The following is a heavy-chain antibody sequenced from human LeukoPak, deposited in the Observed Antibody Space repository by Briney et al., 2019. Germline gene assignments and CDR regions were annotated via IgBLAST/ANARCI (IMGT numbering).Heavy chain of an antibody. J-gene: IGHJ5*02. D-gene: IGHD4-23*01. CDR1: GGSISSGGYY. Sequence: PSETLSLTCTVSGGSISSGGYYWSWTRQHPGKGLEWIGYIYYSGSTYYNPSLKSRVTISVDTSKNQFSLKLSSVTAADTAVYYCARDYGGNNWFDPWGQGTLVTVSS. CDR3: ARDYGGNNWFDP. CDR2: IYYSGST. V-gene: IGHV4-31*03.